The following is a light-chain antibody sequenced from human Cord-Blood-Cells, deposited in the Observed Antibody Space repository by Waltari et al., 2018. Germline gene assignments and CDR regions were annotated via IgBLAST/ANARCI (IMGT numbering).Light chain of an antibody. J-gene: IGLJ3*02. V-gene: IGLV2-23*03. CDR2: EGS. CDR1: SSDVGSYNL. Sequence: QSALTQPASVSGSPGQSITISFTGTSSDVGSYNLVSWYQQHPGKAPKPMIYEGSKRPSVVSNRFSGSKSGNTASLTISGLQAEDEADYYCCSYAGSSTFEVFGGGTKLTVL. CDR3: CSYAGSSTFEV.